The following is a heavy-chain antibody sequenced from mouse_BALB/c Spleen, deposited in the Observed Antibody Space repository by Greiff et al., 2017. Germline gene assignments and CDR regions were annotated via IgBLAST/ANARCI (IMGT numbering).Heavy chain of an antibody. CDR2: INPYNDGT. CDR3: ARKYGNYYYAMDY. D-gene: IGHD2-10*02. Sequence: EVQLQQSGPELVKPGASVKMSCKASGYTFTSYVMLWVKQKPGQGLEWIGYINPYNDGTKYNEKFKGKATLTSDKSSSTAYMELSSLTSEDSAVYYCARKYGNYYYAMDYWGQGTSVTVSS. V-gene: IGHV1-14*01. J-gene: IGHJ4*01. CDR1: GYTFTSYV.